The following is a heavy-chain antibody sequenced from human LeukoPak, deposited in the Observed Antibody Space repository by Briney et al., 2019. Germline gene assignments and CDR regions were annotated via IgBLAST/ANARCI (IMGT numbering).Heavy chain of an antibody. CDR2: IYYSGST. D-gene: IGHD3-3*01. Sequence: SETLSLTCSVSGGSITSGGYYWSWIRQPPGKGLEWIGSIYYSGSTYYNPSLKSRVTIPVDTSKNQFSLKLSSVTAADTAVYYCARNYDFWSGYLDYWGQGTLVTVSS. V-gene: IGHV4-39*07. CDR1: GGSITSGGYY. J-gene: IGHJ4*02. CDR3: ARNYDFWSGYLDY.